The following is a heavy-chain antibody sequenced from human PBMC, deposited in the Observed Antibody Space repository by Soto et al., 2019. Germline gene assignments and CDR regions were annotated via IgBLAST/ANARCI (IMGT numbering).Heavy chain of an antibody. CDR1: RYTFTSYY. D-gene: IGHD3-3*01. Sequence: ASVQVTSKASRYTFTSYYMHWVRQVPGQGIEWMGWINHNSGGTKYAQKFQGRVTMTRDTSISTAYMELSRLRSDDPAVYSCARDLWSGDAFDIWGQGTMVTVSS. J-gene: IGHJ3*02. CDR3: ARDLWSGDAFDI. V-gene: IGHV1-2*02. CDR2: INHNSGGT.